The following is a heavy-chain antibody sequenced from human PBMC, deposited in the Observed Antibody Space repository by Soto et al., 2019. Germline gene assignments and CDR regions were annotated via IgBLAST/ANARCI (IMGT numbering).Heavy chain of an antibody. J-gene: IGHJ3*01. CDR3: GSFYGSAFDV. CDR1: GGSITTSSYN. CDR2: IYYDGST. Sequence: QLQLLESGPGLVKPSETLSLTCSVSGGSITTSSYNWDWIRQPPGKGLEWIGTIYYDGSTSYKPSLMSKATISVDMSQNPFAVKVKSIYAADTAVYSGGSFYGSAFDVGGRWTVVTVS. D-gene: IGHD3-10*01. V-gene: IGHV4-39*02.